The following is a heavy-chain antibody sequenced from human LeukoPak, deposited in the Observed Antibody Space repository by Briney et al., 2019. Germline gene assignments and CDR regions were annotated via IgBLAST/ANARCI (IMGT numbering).Heavy chain of an antibody. V-gene: IGHV6-1*01. CDR1: GDSVSSNSVT. Sequence: SQTLSLTCAISGDSVSSNSVTWNWFRQSPSRGLEWLGRTYYRSTWYNDYAVSVRGRITVNPDTSKNQFSLHLNSVTPEDTAVYYCARRQTQYDCFDPWGQGILVTVSS. CDR2: TYYRSTWYN. D-gene: IGHD2-2*01. J-gene: IGHJ5*02. CDR3: ARRQTQYDCFDP.